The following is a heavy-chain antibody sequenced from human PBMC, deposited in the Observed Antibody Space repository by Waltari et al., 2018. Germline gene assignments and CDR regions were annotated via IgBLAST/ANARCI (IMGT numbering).Heavy chain of an antibody. V-gene: IGHV4-34*01. D-gene: IGHD4-17*01. J-gene: IGHJ6*02. CDR1: GGSFSGYY. Sequence: QVQLQQWGAGLLKPSETLSLTCAVYGGSFSGYYWSRVRQPPGKGLEWTGEIDHRGSSNYNPSLKSRVTVSVDASKKQFSLKLRSVTAADTAVYYCARDVYEATVTSVYYYGMDVWGQGTTVTVSS. CDR2: IDHRGSS. CDR3: ARDVYEATVTSVYYYGMDV.